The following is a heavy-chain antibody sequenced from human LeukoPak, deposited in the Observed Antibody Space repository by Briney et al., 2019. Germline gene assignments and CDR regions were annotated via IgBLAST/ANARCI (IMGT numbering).Heavy chain of an antibody. CDR3: TPRWSGSYYFDY. V-gene: IGHV3-15*01. J-gene: IGHJ4*02. CDR2: IKSKTDGGTT. CDR1: GFTVSNAW. D-gene: IGHD1-26*01. Sequence: PGGSLRLSCAASGFTVSNAWMSWVRQAPGKGLEWVGRIKSKTDGGTTDYAAPVKGRFTISRDESKNTLYLQMNSLKTEDTAVYYCTPRWSGSYYFDYWGQGTLVTVSS.